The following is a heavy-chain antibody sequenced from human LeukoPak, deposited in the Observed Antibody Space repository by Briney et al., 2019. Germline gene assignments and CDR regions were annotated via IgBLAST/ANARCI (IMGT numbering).Heavy chain of an antibody. Sequence: GGSLRLSCVVSGFTFSSYSMSWVRQAPGKGLEWVSAISGSGDSTYYADSVKGRFTISRDNSKNTLYLQMNSLRVEDTAVYYCAKDRRYSSSWDYYYYYYMDVWGKGTTVTVSS. CDR2: ISGSGDST. CDR3: AKDRRYSSSWDYYYYYYMDV. J-gene: IGHJ6*03. CDR1: GFTFSSYS. D-gene: IGHD6-13*01. V-gene: IGHV3-23*01.